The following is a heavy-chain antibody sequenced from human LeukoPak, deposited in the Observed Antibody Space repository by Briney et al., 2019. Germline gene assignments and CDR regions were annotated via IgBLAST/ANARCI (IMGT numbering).Heavy chain of an antibody. CDR1: GFTFTTYA. D-gene: IGHD1-1*01. Sequence: GSLRLSFAASGFTFTTYAMSWVRQAPEKGLEWVSGISVSGGTTFYADSVKGRFTISRDNSKNTLYLQMNSLRAEDTAAYYCAKEYNSGDWGQGTLVTVSS. V-gene: IGHV3-23*01. J-gene: IGHJ4*02. CDR3: AKEYNSGD. CDR2: ISVSGGTT.